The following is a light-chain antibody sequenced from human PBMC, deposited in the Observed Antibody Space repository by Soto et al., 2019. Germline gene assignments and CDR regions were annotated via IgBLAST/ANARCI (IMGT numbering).Light chain of an antibody. CDR1: QSVSSN. J-gene: IGKJ2*01. CDR2: GAS. CDR3: QHYNRGST. Sequence: EIVMTQSPATLSVSPGERATLSCRASQSVSSNLAWYQQKPGQAPRLLIYGASTRATGIPARFSGSGSGTEFTLTISSLQSEDFAVYYCQHYNRGSTFGQGTKLEIK. V-gene: IGKV3-15*01.